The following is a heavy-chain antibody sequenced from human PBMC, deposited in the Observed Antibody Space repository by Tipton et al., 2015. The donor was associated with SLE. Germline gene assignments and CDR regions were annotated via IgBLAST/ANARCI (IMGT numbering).Heavy chain of an antibody. CDR1: DGSLSNYY. J-gene: IGHJ4*02. D-gene: IGHD2-2*01. V-gene: IGHV4-34*01. Sequence: TLSLTCAVHDGSLSNYYWSWFRRPPGRGLEWIGEIARRGKTNYNPSLKSRVTISVDTSKNQFSLQLNSVTPEDTAVYYCARVWGTGSRGVDYWGQGTLVTVPS. CDR2: IARRGKT. CDR3: ARVWGTGSRGVDY.